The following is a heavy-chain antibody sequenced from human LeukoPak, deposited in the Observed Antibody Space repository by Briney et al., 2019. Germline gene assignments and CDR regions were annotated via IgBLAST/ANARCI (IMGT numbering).Heavy chain of an antibody. CDR1: GFTFGDYG. J-gene: IGHJ4*02. V-gene: IGHV3-49*03. D-gene: IGHD2-21*02. CDR2: IRSKKVFGGAI. CDR3: TRDWWRLGFDY. Sequence: GGSLRLSCTAFGFTFGDYGLSWFRQAPGKGLEWIDFIRSKKVFGGAIEYAASVKGRFTFSRDDSKSIAYLQMNDLRTDDTAVYYCTRDWWRLGFDYWGQGTLVTVSS.